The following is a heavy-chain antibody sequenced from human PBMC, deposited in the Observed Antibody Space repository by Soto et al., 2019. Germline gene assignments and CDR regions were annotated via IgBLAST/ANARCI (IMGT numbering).Heavy chain of an antibody. CDR1: GGSISSYY. CDR3: ARGYGDYVLDY. V-gene: IGHV4-59*08. CDR2: IYNSGST. Sequence: QVQLQESGPGLVKPSETLALTCTVSGGSISSYYWNWIRQPPVRGLEWIAYIYNSGSTNYNPSLKSRVTTSVDTSKNQFSLKLSSVTAADTAVYYCARGYGDYVLDYWGQGTLVIVSS. D-gene: IGHD4-17*01. J-gene: IGHJ4*02.